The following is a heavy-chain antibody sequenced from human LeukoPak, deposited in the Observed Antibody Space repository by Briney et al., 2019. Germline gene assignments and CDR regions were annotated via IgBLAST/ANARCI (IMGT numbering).Heavy chain of an antibody. Sequence: GGSLRLSCAASGFTFSSSAMHWVRQVPGKGLEWVAVISYDGSNQYYADSVKGRFSISRDNSKNTLYLQMNSLRAEDTAVYYCARRHDSSGIGAFDIWGQGTMVTVSS. D-gene: IGHD3-22*01. CDR1: GFTFSSSA. CDR2: ISYDGSNQ. V-gene: IGHV3-30*04. J-gene: IGHJ3*02. CDR3: ARRHDSSGIGAFDI.